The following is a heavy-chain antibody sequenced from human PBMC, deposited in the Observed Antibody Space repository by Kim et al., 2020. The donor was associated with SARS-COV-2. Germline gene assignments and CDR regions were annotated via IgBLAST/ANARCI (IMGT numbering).Heavy chain of an antibody. Sequence: SETLSLTCTVSGASISSGDYYWAWIRQPPGKGLEWIGSINYSGTNYYNPSLKSRVTIFVDRSKNQFSLQLNSVTAADRALYYCARLFRSNNFYYGLDVWGQGTTVIVSS. J-gene: IGHJ6*02. CDR3: ARLFRSNNFYYGLDV. CDR2: INYSGTN. CDR1: GASISSGDYY. V-gene: IGHV4-39*01.